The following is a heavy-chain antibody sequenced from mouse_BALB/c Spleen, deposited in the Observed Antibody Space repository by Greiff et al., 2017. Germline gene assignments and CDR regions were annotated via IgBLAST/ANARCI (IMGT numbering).Heavy chain of an antibody. Sequence: DVQLQESGPGLVKPSQSLSLTCSVTGYSITSGYYWNWIRQFPGNKLEWMGYISYDGSNNYNPSLKNRISITRDTSKNRFFLKLNSVTTEDTATYYCARRTTATWYFDYWGQGTTLTVSS. CDR2: ISYDGSN. V-gene: IGHV3-6*02. J-gene: IGHJ2*01. D-gene: IGHD1-2*01. CDR1: GYSITSGYY. CDR3: ARRTTATWYFDY.